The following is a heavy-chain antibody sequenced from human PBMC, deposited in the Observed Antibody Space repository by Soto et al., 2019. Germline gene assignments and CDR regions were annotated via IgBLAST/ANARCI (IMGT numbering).Heavy chain of an antibody. D-gene: IGHD6-19*01. CDR1: GFTFSSYA. CDR3: ATRRLAVAFRDVGYFDY. CDR2: LGGSGRRP. V-gene: IGHV3-23*01. Sequence: PGGSLRLSCAASGFTFSSYAMSWVRQAPGKGLSGGRGLGGSGRRPCYAATVHGRFTTTRDNSKTTLYLEMKSRRADDTAVYYCATRRLAVAFRDVGYFDYRGQGALVTV. J-gene: IGHJ4*02.